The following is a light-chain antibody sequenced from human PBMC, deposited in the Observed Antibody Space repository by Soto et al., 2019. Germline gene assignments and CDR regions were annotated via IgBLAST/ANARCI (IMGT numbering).Light chain of an antibody. CDR1: QSVSSNY. CDR2: GSS. Sequence: EIVLTQSPGTLSLSPGERATLSCRASQSVSSNYLAWYQQKAGQAPRLLIYGSSSRATGIPDRFSGSGSGTDFTLAISRLEPADFAVYFCQQYGSSPGLFTFGPGSKVDFK. CDR3: QQYGSSPGLFT. V-gene: IGKV3-20*01. J-gene: IGKJ3*01.